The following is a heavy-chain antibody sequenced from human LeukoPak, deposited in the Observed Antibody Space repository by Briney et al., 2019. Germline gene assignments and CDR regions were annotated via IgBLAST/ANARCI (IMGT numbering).Heavy chain of an antibody. CDR3: ARDDGGDYGSGSYYPFDY. Sequence: SETLSLTCAVYGGSFSSYYWGWIRQPPGKGLEWIGSIYYSGSTYYNPSLKSRVTISVDTSKNQFSLKLSSVTAADTAVYYCARDDGGDYGSGSYYPFDYWGQGTLVTVSS. D-gene: IGHD3-10*01. J-gene: IGHJ4*02. CDR1: GGSFSSYY. V-gene: IGHV4-39*07. CDR2: IYYSGST.